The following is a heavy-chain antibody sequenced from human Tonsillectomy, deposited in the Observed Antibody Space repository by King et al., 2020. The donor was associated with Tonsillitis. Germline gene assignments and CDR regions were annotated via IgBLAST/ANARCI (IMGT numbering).Heavy chain of an antibody. J-gene: IGHJ6*04. CDR1: GGTFSSYA. V-gene: IGHV1-69*12. CDR3: GGVDRDITMVRGVRVPHYYGMDG. D-gene: IGHD3-10*01. CDR2: IIPIFGTA. Sequence: QLVQSGAEVKKPGSSVKVSCKASGGTFSSYAISWVRQAPGQGLEWMGGIIPIFGTAHYAQNFQGSVSTTAYASTSTAYMELSSLRSEDTAVYYCGGVDRDITMVRGVRVPHYYGMDGWGDGTTVTVSS.